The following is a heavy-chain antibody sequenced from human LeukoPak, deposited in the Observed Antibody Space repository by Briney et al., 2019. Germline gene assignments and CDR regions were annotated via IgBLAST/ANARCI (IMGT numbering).Heavy chain of an antibody. Sequence: SQTLSLTCAVSGGSISSGGYSWSWIRQPPGKGLEWIGYIYYSGSTYYNPSLKSRVTISVDTSKNQFSLKLSSVTAADTAVYYCARKGYTIGSFDYWGQGTLVTVSS. CDR2: IYYSGST. V-gene: IGHV4-30-2*05. D-gene: IGHD5-18*01. J-gene: IGHJ4*02. CDR1: GGSISSGGYS. CDR3: ARKGYTIGSFDY.